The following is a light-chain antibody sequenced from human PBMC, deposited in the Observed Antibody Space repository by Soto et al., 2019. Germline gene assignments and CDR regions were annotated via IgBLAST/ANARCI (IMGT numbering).Light chain of an antibody. V-gene: IGLV1-47*02. CDR2: SNN. Sequence: QSVLTQPPSASGTPGQKVFISCSGSSSNIGGTNYAYWYQQLPGAAPKLLMHSNNLRPSGVPERISGSKFGTAASLAISGLRSEDEADYYCAAWDDNLNGLVFGGGTQLTVL. CDR3: AAWDDNLNGLV. J-gene: IGLJ7*01. CDR1: SSNIGGTNY.